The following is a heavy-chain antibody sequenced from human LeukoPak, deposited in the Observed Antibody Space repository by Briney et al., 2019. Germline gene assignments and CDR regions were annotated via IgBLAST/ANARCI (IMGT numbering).Heavy chain of an antibody. CDR2: INHSGST. V-gene: IGHV4-34*01. Sequence: PSETLSLTCAVYGGSFSGYYWSWIRQPPGKGLEWIGEINHSGSTNYNPSLKSRVTISVDTSKNQFSLKLSSVTAADTAVYYCARGRIQLWLWTFDYWGQGTLVTVSS. D-gene: IGHD5-18*01. J-gene: IGHJ4*02. CDR1: GGSFSGYY. CDR3: ARGRIQLWLWTFDY.